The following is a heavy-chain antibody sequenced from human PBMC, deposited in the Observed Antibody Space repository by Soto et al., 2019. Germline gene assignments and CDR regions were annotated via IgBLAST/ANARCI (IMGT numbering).Heavy chain of an antibody. Sequence: QVQLVQSGAEVKKPGASVKVSCKASGYTFTSYYMHWVRQAPGQGLEWMGIINPSGGSTSYAQKFQGRGTMTRDTSTSTVYMELSSLRSEDTAVYYCAREALTSSTLVATNGGPYDYWGQGTLVTVSS. V-gene: IGHV1-46*01. CDR3: AREALTSSTLVATNGGPYDY. J-gene: IGHJ4*02. CDR1: GYTFTSYY. CDR2: INPSGGST. D-gene: IGHD5-12*01.